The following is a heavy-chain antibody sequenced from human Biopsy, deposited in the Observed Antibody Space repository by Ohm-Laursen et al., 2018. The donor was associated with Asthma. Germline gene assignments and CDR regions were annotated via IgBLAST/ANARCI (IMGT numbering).Heavy chain of an antibody. V-gene: IGHV4-31*03. CDR2: IYYSGST. CDR3: ARDRSYSGSAGFGHYYGMDV. D-gene: IGHD5-12*01. J-gene: IGHJ6*02. Sequence: SQTLSLTCIVSGDSISSRGGHYWSWIRQHPGKGLEWIGYIYYSGSTYYNPSLKSRVTISVDTSKNQSSLKVRSVTAADTAVYYCARDRSYSGSAGFGHYYGMDVWGQGTTVTVSS. CDR1: GDSISSRGGHY.